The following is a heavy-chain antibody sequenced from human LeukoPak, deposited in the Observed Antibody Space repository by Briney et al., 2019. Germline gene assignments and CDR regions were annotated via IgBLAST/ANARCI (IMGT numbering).Heavy chain of an antibody. CDR3: ARVVMTTVVTGNFDH. Sequence: ASVKVSCKASGYTFTGYYMHWVRQAPGQGLEWMGWINPNSGGTNYAQKFQGRVTMTRDTSISTAYMELSRLRSDDTAVYYCARVVMTTVVTGNFDHWGQGTLVTVSS. D-gene: IGHD4-23*01. V-gene: IGHV1-2*02. CDR2: INPNSGGT. J-gene: IGHJ4*02. CDR1: GYTFTGYY.